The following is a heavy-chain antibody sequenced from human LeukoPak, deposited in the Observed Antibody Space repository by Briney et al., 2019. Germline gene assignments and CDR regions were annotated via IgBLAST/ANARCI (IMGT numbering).Heavy chain of an antibody. CDR1: GYTFTSYD. CDR2: MNPNSGNT. D-gene: IGHD4-23*01. CDR3: ARGVGGNDHFDY. V-gene: IGHV1-8*01. Sequence: ASVTVSCKASGYTFTSYDINWVRQAPGQGLEWMGWMNPNSGNTGYAQKFQGRVTMTRNTSISTAYMELSSLRSEDTAVYYCARGVGGNDHFDYWGQGTLVTVSS. J-gene: IGHJ4*02.